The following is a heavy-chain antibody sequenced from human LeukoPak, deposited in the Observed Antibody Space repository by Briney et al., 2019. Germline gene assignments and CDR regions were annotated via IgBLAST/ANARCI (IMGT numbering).Heavy chain of an antibody. CDR1: GFTFSSYA. V-gene: IGHV3-30*04. CDR2: ISYDGSNK. D-gene: IGHD3-10*01. J-gene: IGHJ4*02. Sequence: PGGSLRLSCAASGFTFSSYAMHWVRQAPGKGLEWVAVISYDGSNKYYADSVKGRFTISRDNSKNTLYLQMNSLRAEDTAVYYCAKDFYLWVDFFDHWGQGTLVTVSS. CDR3: AKDFYLWVDFFDH.